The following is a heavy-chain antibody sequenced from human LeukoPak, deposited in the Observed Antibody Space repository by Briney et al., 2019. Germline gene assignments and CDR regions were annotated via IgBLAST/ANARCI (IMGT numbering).Heavy chain of an antibody. CDR3: VRDWGGSSAI. D-gene: IGHD2-21*01. CDR2: VNTGTGNT. CDR1: GYKLTDYA. Sequence: ASVKVSCKASGYKLTDYAMYWVRQAPGQRFEWMGCVNTGTGNTAYSQNLQGRVTLTRDTSASTAHMELSSLTSEDTAEYYCVRDWGGSSAIWGQGTLVIVSS. V-gene: IGHV1-3*04. J-gene: IGHJ4*02.